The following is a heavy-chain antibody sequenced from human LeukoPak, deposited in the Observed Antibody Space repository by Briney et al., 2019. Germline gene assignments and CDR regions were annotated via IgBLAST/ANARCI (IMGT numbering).Heavy chain of an antibody. CDR2: IYYSGST. D-gene: IGHD3-3*01. CDR1: GGSISSYY. CDR3: ASAYDFWSGYSDY. V-gene: IGHV4-59*08. J-gene: IGHJ4*02. Sequence: SETLSLTCTVSGGSISSYYWSWIRQPPGKGLEWIGYIYYSGSTNYNPSLKSRVTISVDTSKNQFSLKLSSVTAADTAVYYCASAYDFWSGYSDYWGQGTLVTVSS.